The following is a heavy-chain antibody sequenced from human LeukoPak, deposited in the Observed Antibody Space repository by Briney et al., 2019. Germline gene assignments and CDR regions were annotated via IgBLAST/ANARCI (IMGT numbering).Heavy chain of an antibody. CDR2: INTYNGNT. D-gene: IGHD2-15*01. CDR3: ARDCIGCHGFDY. Sequence: AASVKVSCKASGYTFTNYGITWMRQAPGQGLEWMGWINTYNGNTNYAQKLQGRVTITTDTSTSTAYMELRSLRSDDTAVYYCARDCIGCHGFDYWGQGTLVTVSS. CDR1: GYTFTNYG. V-gene: IGHV1-18*01. J-gene: IGHJ4*02.